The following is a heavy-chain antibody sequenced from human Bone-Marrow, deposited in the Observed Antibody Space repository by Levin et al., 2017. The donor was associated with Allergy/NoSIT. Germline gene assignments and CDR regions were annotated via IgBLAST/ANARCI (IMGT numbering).Heavy chain of an antibody. Sequence: SETLSLTCTVSGGSISSYYWSWIRQPPGKGLEWIGYIYYSGSTNYNPSLKSRVTISVDTSKNQFSLKLSSVTAADTAVYYCASTAAAAGNDFDYWGQGTLVTVSS. V-gene: IGHV4-59*08. D-gene: IGHD6-13*01. J-gene: IGHJ4*02. CDR1: GGSISSYY. CDR2: IYYSGST. CDR3: ASTAAAAGNDFDY.